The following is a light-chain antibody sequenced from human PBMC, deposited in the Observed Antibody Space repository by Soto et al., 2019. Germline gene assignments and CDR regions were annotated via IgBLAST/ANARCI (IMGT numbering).Light chain of an antibody. CDR1: QTISTY. J-gene: IGKJ4*01. V-gene: IGKV1-39*01. CDR2: GAS. CDR3: QQGFSPLLT. Sequence: DIQMTQSPSSLSVSVGDRVTITCRASQTISTYLNGFQKKPGKAPQLLIYGASSLQSGVSSRFSGSGSGTDFTLTITGLQSEDSATYFCQQGFSPLLTFGGGTKVDI.